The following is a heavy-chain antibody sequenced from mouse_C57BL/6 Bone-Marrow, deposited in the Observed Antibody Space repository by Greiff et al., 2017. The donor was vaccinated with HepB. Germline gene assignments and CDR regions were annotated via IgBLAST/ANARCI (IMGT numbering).Heavy chain of an antibody. CDR3: ARDWDWYFDV. V-gene: IGHV1-50*01. Sequence: VQLQQPGAELVKPGASVKLSCKASGYTFTSYWMQWVKQRPGQGLEWIGEIDPSDSYTNYNQKFKGKATLTVDTSSSTAYMQLSSLTSEDSAVYYCARDWDWYFDVWGTGTTVTVSS. CDR2: IDPSDSYT. D-gene: IGHD4-1*01. J-gene: IGHJ1*03. CDR1: GYTFTSYW.